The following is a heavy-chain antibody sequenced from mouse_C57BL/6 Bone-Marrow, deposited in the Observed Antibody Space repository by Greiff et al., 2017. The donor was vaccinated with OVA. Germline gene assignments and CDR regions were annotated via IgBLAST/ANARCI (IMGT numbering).Heavy chain of an antibody. CDR3: ARGVLFYDGYYDAMDY. D-gene: IGHD2-3*01. CDR2: IFPGSGST. V-gene: IGHV1-75*01. CDR1: GYTFTDYY. J-gene: IGHJ4*01. Sequence: QVHVKQSGPELVKPGASVKISCKASGYTFTDYYINWVKQRPGQGLEWIGWIFPGSGSTYYNEKFKGKATLTVDKSSSTAYMLLSSLTSEDSAVYFCARGVLFYDGYYDAMDYWGQGTSVTVSS.